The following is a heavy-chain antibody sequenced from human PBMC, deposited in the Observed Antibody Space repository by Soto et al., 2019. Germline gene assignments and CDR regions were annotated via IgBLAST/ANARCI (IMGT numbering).Heavy chain of an antibody. J-gene: IGHJ3*02. CDR1: GCCISTSVYY. CDR2: IYYSGSA. D-gene: IGHD2-15*01. CDR3: ARQGSRAFDI. V-gene: IGHV4-39*01. Sequence: SATLSLTFTNSGCCISTSVYYWGWIRQPPGRGLEWMANIYYSGSAYYNPSLKSRVSTSVDTSKNQFSLKLRSVTAADTAVYYCARQGSRAFDIWGQGTMVT.